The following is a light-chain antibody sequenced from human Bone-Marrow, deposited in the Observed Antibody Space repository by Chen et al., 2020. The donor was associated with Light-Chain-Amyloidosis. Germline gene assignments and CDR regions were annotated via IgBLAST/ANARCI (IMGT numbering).Light chain of an antibody. CDR2: WAS. Sequence: DFVMTQSPDSLAVSLGERATINCKSSLSVLYSSNNENYLAWYQQKPGQPPKLLIRWASTRESGVPDRFSGSGSGTDFTLTISSPQAEDVAVYYCQQYYSTPFTFGPGTKVDIK. CDR3: QQYYSTPFT. V-gene: IGKV4-1*01. J-gene: IGKJ3*01. CDR1: LSVLYSSNNENY.